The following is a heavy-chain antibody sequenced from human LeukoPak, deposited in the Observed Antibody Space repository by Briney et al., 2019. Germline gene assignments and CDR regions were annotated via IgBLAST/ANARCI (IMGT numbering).Heavy chain of an antibody. J-gene: IGHJ3*02. V-gene: IGHV3-30*18. CDR1: GFTFSSYG. CDR2: ISYDGSNK. D-gene: IGHD1-26*01. CDR3: AKDLSGSDYDAFDI. Sequence: HPGGSLRLSCAASGFTFSSYGMHWVRQAPGKGLEWVAVISYDGSNKYYADSVKGRFTISRDNSKNTLYLQMNSLRAEDTAAYYCAKDLSGSDYDAFDIWGQGTMVTVSS.